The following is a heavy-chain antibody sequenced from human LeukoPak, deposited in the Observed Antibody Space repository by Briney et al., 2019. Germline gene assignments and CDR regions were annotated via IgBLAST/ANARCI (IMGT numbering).Heavy chain of an antibody. Sequence: GGSLRLPCAASGFTFSSYAMSWVRQAPGKGLEWVSAISGSGGSTYYADSVKGRFTISRDNSKNTLYLQMNSLRAEDTAVYYCAKGDYYGSGSQYYFDYWGQGTLVTVSS. CDR1: GFTFSSYA. D-gene: IGHD3-10*01. V-gene: IGHV3-23*01. J-gene: IGHJ4*02. CDR2: ISGSGGST. CDR3: AKGDYYGSGSQYYFDY.